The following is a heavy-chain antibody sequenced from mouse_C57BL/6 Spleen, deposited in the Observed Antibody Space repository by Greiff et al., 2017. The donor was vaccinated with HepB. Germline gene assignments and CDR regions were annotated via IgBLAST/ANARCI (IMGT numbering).Heavy chain of an antibody. V-gene: IGHV5-9*01. Sequence: DVKLVESGGGLVKPGGSLKLSCAASGFTFSSYTMSWVRQTPEKRLEWVATISGGGGNNYYPDSVKGRFTISRDNAKNTLYLQMSSLRSEDTALYYCARSLTGTHFDYWGQGTTLTVSS. D-gene: IGHD4-1*01. CDR2: ISGGGGNN. J-gene: IGHJ2*01. CDR1: GFTFSSYT. CDR3: ARSLTGTHFDY.